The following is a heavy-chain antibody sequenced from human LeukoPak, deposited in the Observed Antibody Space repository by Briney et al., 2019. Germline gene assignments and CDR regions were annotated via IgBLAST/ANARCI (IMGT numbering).Heavy chain of an antibody. CDR1: GFTFGDYG. V-gene: IGHV3-20*04. D-gene: IGHD5-12*01. CDR2: INWNGGST. J-gene: IGHJ4*02. CDR3: ARGPPRAKDGYDYPYYFDY. Sequence: GGSLRLSCAASGFTFGDYGMRWVRQAPGKGLEWVSGINWNGGSTGYADSVKGRFTISRDNAKNSLYLQMNSLRAEDTALYYCARGPPRAKDGYDYPYYFDYWGQGTLVTVSS.